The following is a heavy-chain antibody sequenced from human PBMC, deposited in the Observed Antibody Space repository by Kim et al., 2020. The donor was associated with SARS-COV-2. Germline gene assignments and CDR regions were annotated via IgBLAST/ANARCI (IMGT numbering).Heavy chain of an antibody. CDR2: IDPWGEDT. J-gene: IGHJ6*02. D-gene: IGHD6-25*01. CDR1: GFTLSDYH. V-gene: IGHV1-46*01. Sequence: ASVKISCKASGFTLSDYHMHWVRQAPGQGLEWMGLIDPWGEDTNFAQNVKGRVTVTRDTSTSTFYMELSSLRSEDTALFYCARERTGSGGLDDWGQGTTVTVSS. CDR3: ARERTGSGGLDD.